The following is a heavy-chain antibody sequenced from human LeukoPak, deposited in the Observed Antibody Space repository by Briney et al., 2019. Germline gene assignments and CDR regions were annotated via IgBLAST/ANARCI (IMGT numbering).Heavy chain of an antibody. J-gene: IGHJ4*02. CDR2: IKQDGSDK. V-gene: IGHV3-7*01. CDR3: ARERHATFDQ. D-gene: IGHD1-26*01. CDR1: GFTFSTYW. Sequence: GGSLRLSCAASGFTFSTYWMSWVRQAPGKGLEWVANIKQDGSDKYYVDSVKGRFTISKDNAKNSLHLQMNSLRAEDTAVYYCARERHATFDQWGQGTLVTVSS.